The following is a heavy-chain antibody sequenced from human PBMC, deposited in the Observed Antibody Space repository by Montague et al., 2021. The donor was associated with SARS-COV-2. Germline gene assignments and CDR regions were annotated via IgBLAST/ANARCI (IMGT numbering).Heavy chain of an antibody. V-gene: IGHV3-30*19. J-gene: IGHJ6*02. Sequence: SLRLSCAASGFRISSYGMHWVRQAPGKGLEWVAVISYDGSNKYYADSVKGRFTISRDNSKNTLYLQMNSLRAEDTAVYYCARVLGGYYGMDVWGQGTTVTVSS. D-gene: IGHD2/OR15-2a*01. CDR2: ISYDGSNK. CDR3: ARVLGGYYGMDV. CDR1: GFRISSYG.